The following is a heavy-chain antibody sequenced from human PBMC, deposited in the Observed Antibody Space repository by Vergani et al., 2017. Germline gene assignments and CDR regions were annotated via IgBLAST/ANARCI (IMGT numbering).Heavy chain of an antibody. CDR3: ARAPSIEVPAPDWYFDL. CDR2: IIPIFGTA. D-gene: IGHD2-2*01. CDR1: GGTFSSYA. J-gene: IGHJ2*01. V-gene: IGHV1-69*01. Sequence: QVQLVQSGAEVKKPGSSVKVSCKASGGTFSSYAISWVRQAPGQGLEWMGGIIPIFGTANYAQKFQGRVTITADESTSTAYMELSSLRSEDTAVYYCARAPSIEVPAPDWYFDLWGRGTLVTVSS.